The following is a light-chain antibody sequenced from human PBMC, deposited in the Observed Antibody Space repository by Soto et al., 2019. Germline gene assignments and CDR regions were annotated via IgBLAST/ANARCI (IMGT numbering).Light chain of an antibody. J-gene: IGKJ4*01. CDR3: LQYDKLLT. CDR1: QDNTNY. CDR2: DAS. Sequence: IQSDQPPSSVSASVGDRFTITCQASQDNTNYLTWYKQKPGKAPKNLMYDASNWETGGASRFRGSRSGTDFTFTISSLQPEEIATYYCLQYDKLLTFGGGTKV. V-gene: IGKV1-33*01.